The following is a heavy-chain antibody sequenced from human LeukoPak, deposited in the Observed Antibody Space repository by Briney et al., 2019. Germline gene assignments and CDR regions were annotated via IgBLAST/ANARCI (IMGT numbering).Heavy chain of an antibody. CDR2: INHSGST. CDR3: ARQKMRWFDP. V-gene: IGHV4-34*01. CDR1: GGSFSGYY. J-gene: IGHJ5*02. Sequence: SETLSLTCAVYGGSFSGYYWSWIRQPPGKGLEWIGEINHSGSTNYNPSLKSRVTISVATSKNQFSLKLSSVTAADTAVYYCARQKMRWFDPWGQGTLVTVSS.